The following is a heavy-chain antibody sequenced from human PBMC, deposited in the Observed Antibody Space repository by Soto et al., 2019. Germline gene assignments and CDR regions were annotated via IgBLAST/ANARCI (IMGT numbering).Heavy chain of an antibody. Sequence: TLSLTCAVSGGSISSGGYSWSWIRQPPGKGLEWLALVYWNDNKHYSPSLRSRLTITKDTSKNQVVLTMTNMDPADTATYYCARHGNYALDYWGQGTLVTVSS. CDR3: ARHGNYALDY. CDR1: GGSISSGGYS. J-gene: IGHJ4*02. V-gene: IGHV2-5*01. D-gene: IGHD3-16*01. CDR2: VYWNDNK.